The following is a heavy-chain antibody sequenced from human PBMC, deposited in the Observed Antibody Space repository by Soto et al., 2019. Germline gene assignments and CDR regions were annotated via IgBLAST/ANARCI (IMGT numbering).Heavy chain of an antibody. CDR1: GDSISSYY. CDR3: GRSPRLYETIGYYSYYSDY. CDR2: IPYTGRN. Sequence: QVQLQESGPRLVKPSETLSLTCTVSGDSISSYYWSWFRQPPGKGLEWIGYIPYTGRNNYNPSLESRVPISVDTSKNQFALELRSVTAADTAVYFCGRSPRLYETIGYYSYYSDYWGQGTLVTVSS. J-gene: IGHJ4*02. D-gene: IGHD3-22*01. V-gene: IGHV4-59*01.